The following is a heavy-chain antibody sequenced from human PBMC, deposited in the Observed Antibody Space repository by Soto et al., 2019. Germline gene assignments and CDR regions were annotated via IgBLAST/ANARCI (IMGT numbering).Heavy chain of an antibody. V-gene: IGHV3-66*01. D-gene: IGHD4-17*01. CDR3: ARAGPMTTTVTTWGDAFDI. CDR1: GFTVSSNY. CDR2: IYSGGST. Sequence: GGSLRLSCAASGFTVSSNYMSWVRQAPGKGLEWVSVIYSGGSTYYADSVKGRFTISRDNSKNTLYLQMNSLRAEDTAVYYCARAGPMTTTVTTWGDAFDIWGQGTMVTVSS. J-gene: IGHJ3*02.